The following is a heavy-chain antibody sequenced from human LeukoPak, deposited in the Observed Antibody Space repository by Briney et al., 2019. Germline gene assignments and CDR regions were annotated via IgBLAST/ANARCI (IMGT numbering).Heavy chain of an antibody. V-gene: IGHV5-51*01. CDR2: IYPGDSDT. Sequence: GESLRISCKGSGYTFSSYWIGWVRQMPGKGLGGVVIIYPGDSDTRYSPSLQGQVTISGDTSIGTSCLQWRSLKASHTAIYYCARQNDFRLDYWGQGTLVTVSS. J-gene: IGHJ4*02. CDR1: GYTFSSYW. CDR3: ARQNDFRLDY. D-gene: IGHD3-3*01.